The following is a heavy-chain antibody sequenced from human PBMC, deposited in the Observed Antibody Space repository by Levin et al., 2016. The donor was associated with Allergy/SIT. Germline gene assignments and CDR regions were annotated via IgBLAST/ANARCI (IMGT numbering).Heavy chain of an antibody. J-gene: IGHJ4*02. D-gene: IGHD1-14*01. Sequence: GGSLRLSCAASGFIFSNYWMAWVRQAPGKGPEWVANIKRDGTDKNYVASVKGRFTISRDNAKDSLFLQMSSLRAEDTAVYFCARDVSGNLDYWGQGTLVTVSS. V-gene: IGHV3-7*03. CDR3: ARDVSGNLDY. CDR2: IKRDGTDK. CDR1: GFIFSNYW.